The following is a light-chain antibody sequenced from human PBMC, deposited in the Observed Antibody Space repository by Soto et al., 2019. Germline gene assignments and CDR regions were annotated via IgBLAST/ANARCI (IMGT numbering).Light chain of an antibody. Sequence: EIVLTQSPGTLSLTPEERATLSCRASQSVSSSYLAWYQQKPGQAPRLLIYGASRRATGIPDRFSGSGSGTDFTLTISRLEPEDFAVYYCQLYGSSPGTFGQGTKVEIK. V-gene: IGKV3-20*01. CDR2: GAS. CDR3: QLYGSSPGT. J-gene: IGKJ1*01. CDR1: QSVSSSY.